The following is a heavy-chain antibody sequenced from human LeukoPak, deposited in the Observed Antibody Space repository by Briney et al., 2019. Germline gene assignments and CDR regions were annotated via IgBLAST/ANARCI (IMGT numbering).Heavy chain of an antibody. D-gene: IGHD3-9*01. Sequence: SGGSLRLSCAASGFTFSSYGMSWVRQAPGKGLEWVSAISGSGGSTYYADSVKGRFTISRDNSKNTLYLQMNSLRAEDTAVYYCAKARYYDILTGYYLPFAYWGQGTLVTVSS. CDR3: AKARYYDILTGYYLPFAY. CDR1: GFTFSSYG. V-gene: IGHV3-23*01. CDR2: ISGSGGST. J-gene: IGHJ4*02.